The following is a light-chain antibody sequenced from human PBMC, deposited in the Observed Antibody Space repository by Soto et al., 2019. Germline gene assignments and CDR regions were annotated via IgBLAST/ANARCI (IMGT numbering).Light chain of an antibody. J-gene: IGKJ5*01. CDR1: QSVSSSY. Sequence: EIVMTQSPATLSVSPGERATLSCRASQSVSSSYLAWYQQKPGQAPRLLIYGASSRATGIPDRFSGSGSGTDFTLTISRLEPEDFAVYYCQQYGSLSITFGQGTRLEIK. CDR2: GAS. CDR3: QQYGSLSIT. V-gene: IGKV3-20*01.